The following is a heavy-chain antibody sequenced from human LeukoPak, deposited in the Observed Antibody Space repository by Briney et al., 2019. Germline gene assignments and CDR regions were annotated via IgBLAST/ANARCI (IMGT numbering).Heavy chain of an antibody. CDR1: GFTFTSSA. CDR3: AASSTHQGVGAGYAFDI. CDR2: IVVGSGNT. Sequence: SVKVSCKASGFTFTSSAVQWVRQARGQRLEWIGWIVVGSGNTNYAQKFQERVTITRDMSTSTAYMELSSLRSEDTAVYYCAASSTHQGVGAGYAFDIWGQGTMVTVSS. J-gene: IGHJ3*02. D-gene: IGHD1-26*01. V-gene: IGHV1-58*01.